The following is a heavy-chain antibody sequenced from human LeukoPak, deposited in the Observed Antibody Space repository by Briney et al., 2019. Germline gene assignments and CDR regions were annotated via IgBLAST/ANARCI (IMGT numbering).Heavy chain of an antibody. CDR3: ASAPEVGATFRDGAFDI. D-gene: IGHD1-26*01. CDR2: IDTDGSST. V-gene: IGHV3-74*01. CDR1: GFTFSSYW. J-gene: IGHJ3*02. Sequence: GGSLRLSCAASGFTFSSYWMHWVRQAPGKGLLWVSRIDTDGSSTIYADSMKGRFTISRDNAKNTLYLQMNSLRAEDTAVYYCASAPEVGATFRDGAFDIWGQGTMVTVSS.